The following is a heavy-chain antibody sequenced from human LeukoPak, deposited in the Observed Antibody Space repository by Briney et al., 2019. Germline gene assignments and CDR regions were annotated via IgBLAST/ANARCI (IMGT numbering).Heavy chain of an antibody. J-gene: IGHJ4*02. CDR3: ARESPGSYSSGRDYFDY. V-gene: IGHV1-2*02. D-gene: IGHD6-19*01. CDR1: GYTFTGYY. Sequence: GASVKVSCKTSGYTFTGYYLHWVRQAPGQGLEWMGWINPNSGGTNYAQKFQGRVTMTRDTSISTAYMELSSLRSDDTAVYYCARESPGSYSSGRDYFDYWGQGTLDTVSS. CDR2: INPNSGGT.